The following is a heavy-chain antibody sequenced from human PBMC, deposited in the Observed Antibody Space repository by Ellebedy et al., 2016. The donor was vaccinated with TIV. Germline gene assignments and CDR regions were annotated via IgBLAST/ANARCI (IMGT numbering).Heavy chain of an antibody. J-gene: IGHJ4*02. D-gene: IGHD2-2*01. CDR1: GYTFTSYG. CDR3: ARDRPHLGYCSSTSCYGVDY. Sequence: ATVKVSCXASGYTFTSYGISWVRQAPGQGLEWMGWISAYNGNTNYAQKLQGRVTMTTDTSTSTAYMELRSLRSDDTAVYYCARDRPHLGYCSSTSCYGVDYWGQGTLVTVSS. V-gene: IGHV1-18*01. CDR2: ISAYNGNT.